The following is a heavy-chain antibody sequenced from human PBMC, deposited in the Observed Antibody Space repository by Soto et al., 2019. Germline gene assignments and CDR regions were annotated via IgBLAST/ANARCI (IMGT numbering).Heavy chain of an antibody. CDR2: TYYRSRWYN. Sequence: SQTLSLTCAISGDSVSGNSAAWNWIRQSPSRGLECLGRTYYRSRWYNDYAVSVKSRITVTPDTPKNQFSLHLNYVTPEDTAVYYCAREFPYFVRTDSFCHXWGQVACVTVSX. CDR1: GDSVSGNSAA. V-gene: IGHV6-1*01. D-gene: IGHD3-9*01. J-gene: IGHJ5*02. CDR3: AREFPYFVRTDSFCHX.